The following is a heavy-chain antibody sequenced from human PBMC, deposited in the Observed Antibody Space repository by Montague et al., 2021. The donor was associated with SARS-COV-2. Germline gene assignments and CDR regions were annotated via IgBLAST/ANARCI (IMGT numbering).Heavy chain of an antibody. Sequence: SLRLSCSAFGFIFSSYEMNWVRQAPVKGLEWISYISSSGGGSTKXYTDSVKGRFTISRDNAKNSLYLQMNSLRVGDTAIYYCARDRDWDDWCGMDVWGQGTTVTVSS. CDR3: ARDRDWDDWCGMDV. CDR2: ISSSGGGSTK. D-gene: IGHD2-21*01. CDR1: GFIFSSYE. V-gene: IGHV3-48*03. J-gene: IGHJ6*02.